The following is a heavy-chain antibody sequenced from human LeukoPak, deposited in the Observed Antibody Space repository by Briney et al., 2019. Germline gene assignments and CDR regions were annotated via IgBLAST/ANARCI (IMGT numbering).Heavy chain of an antibody. CDR1: GGTFISYA. V-gene: IGHV1-69*04. CDR2: FIPTLDMA. D-gene: IGHD3-22*01. CDR3: ARGGEYFDSNDYIKTFDY. Sequence: ASVKVSCKASGGTFISYAISWVRQAPGQGLEWMGRFIPTLDMANHAQKFQDRVTITADKSTSTAYMELNSLRAEDTAVYYCARGGEYFDSNDYIKTFDYWGQGTLVTVSS. J-gene: IGHJ4*02.